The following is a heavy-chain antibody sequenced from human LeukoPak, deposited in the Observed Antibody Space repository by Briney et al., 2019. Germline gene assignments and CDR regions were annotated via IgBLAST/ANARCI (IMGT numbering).Heavy chain of an antibody. CDR3: ATPYCSSISCLDVFNI. CDR1: GVSISDGRYY. V-gene: IGHV4-31*03. J-gene: IGHJ3*02. CDR2: KYYSGSA. D-gene: IGHD2-2*01. Sequence: KASETLSLTCSVAGVSISDGRYYWTWIRQHPGKGLAWIGYKYYSGSANYNPSLKSRLTISVDTSKIQFFLQLSSVTAADTAMYCCATPYCSSISCLDVFNIWGQGTMVTVSS.